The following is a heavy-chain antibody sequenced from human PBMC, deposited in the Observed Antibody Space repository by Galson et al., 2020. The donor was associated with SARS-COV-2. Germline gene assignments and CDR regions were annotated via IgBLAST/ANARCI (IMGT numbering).Heavy chain of an antibody. Sequence: ESGPTLVKPTQTLTLTCTFSGFSLSSRGMCVSWIRQPPGKALEWLTRIDWDDNKYYNTSLKTRLTISKDTSKNQVVLTMTNMDPADTATYYCVRIVSRVVADTGRRGAFDVWGQGTMVTVSS. V-gene: IGHV2-70*11. D-gene: IGHD3-22*01. J-gene: IGHJ3*01. CDR2: IDWDDNK. CDR1: GFSLSSRGMC. CDR3: VRIVSRVVADTGRRGAFDV.